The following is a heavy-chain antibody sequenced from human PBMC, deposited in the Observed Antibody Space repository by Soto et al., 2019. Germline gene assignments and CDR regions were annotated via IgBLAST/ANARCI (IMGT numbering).Heavy chain of an antibody. CDR1: GFSFSSYS. Sequence: EAQLGESGGGLVQPGGSLRLSCADSGFSFSSYSMNWVRQAPGKGLEWVSYIDSSSNTYYADSVKGRFTISRDNAKNSLYLQMNSLRDEDTAVYYCASPFDYWGQGTLVTVSS. V-gene: IGHV3-48*02. CDR3: ASPFDY. J-gene: IGHJ4*02. CDR2: IDSSSNT.